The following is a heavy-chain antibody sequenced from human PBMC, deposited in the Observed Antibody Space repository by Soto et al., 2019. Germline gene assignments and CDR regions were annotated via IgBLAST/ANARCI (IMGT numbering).Heavy chain of an antibody. Sequence: PSETLSLTCTVSGGSISSYYWSWIRQPAGKGLEWIGRIYTSGSTNYNPSLKSRVTMSVDTSKNQFSLKLSSVTAADTAVYYCPRAHVPYCSSTSCYTNWFDPWGQGTLVTVSS. CDR3: PRAHVPYCSSTSCYTNWFDP. CDR2: IYTSGST. D-gene: IGHD2-2*02. J-gene: IGHJ5*02. CDR1: GGSISSYY. V-gene: IGHV4-4*07.